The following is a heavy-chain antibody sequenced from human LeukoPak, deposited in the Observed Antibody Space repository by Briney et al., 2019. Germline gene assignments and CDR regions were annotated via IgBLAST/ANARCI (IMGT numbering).Heavy chain of an antibody. CDR1: GGSISSYY. D-gene: IGHD3-22*01. CDR3: ARDRYYDSSGPSFDY. CDR2: IYYTGST. V-gene: IGHV4-59*01. J-gene: IGHJ4*02. Sequence: SETLSLTCTVSGGSISSYYWSWIRQPPGKGLEWIGFIYYTGSTNYNPSLKSRVTTSIDTSKNQFSLKLSSVTAADTAVYYCARDRYYDSSGPSFDYWGQGTLVTVSS.